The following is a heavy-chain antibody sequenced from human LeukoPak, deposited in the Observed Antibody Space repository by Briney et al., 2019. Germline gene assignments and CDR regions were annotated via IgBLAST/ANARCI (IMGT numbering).Heavy chain of an antibody. D-gene: IGHD6-13*01. CDR3: ARVGKISSWYFFGLTHEIDAFDI. CDR1: GYTFTGYY. V-gene: IGHV1-2*02. J-gene: IGHJ3*02. CDR2: INPNSGGT. Sequence: ASVKVSCKASGYTFTGYYMHWVRQAPGQGLEWMGWINPNSGGTNYAQKFRGRVTMTRNTSISTAYMELSSLRSEDTAVYYCARVGKISSWYFFGLTHEIDAFDIWGQGTMVTVSS.